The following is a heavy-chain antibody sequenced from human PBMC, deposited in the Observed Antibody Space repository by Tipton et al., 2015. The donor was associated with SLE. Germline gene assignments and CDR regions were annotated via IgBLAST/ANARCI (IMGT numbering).Heavy chain of an antibody. Sequence: SLRLSCAASGFTFSSYAMSWVRQAPGKGLEWVSAISGSGGSTYYADSVKGRFTISRDNSKNTLYLQMSSLRAEDTAVYYCAKGLTTYYYYMDVWGRGTTVIVSS. D-gene: IGHD4/OR15-4a*01. CDR1: GFTFSSYA. V-gene: IGHV3-23*01. CDR3: AKGLTTYYYYMDV. J-gene: IGHJ6*03. CDR2: ISGSGGST.